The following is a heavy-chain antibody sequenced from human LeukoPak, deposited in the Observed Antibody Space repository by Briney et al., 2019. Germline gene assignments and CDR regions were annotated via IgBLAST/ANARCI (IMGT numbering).Heavy chain of an antibody. D-gene: IGHD3-3*01. CDR3: AKDQFMEWLFYFDY. Sequence: PGGSLRLSCAASGFTFSNYGMHWVRQAPGKGLEWVAVIWYDGSNKYYADSVKGRFIISRDNSKNTLYLQMNSLRDEDTAVYYCAKDQFMEWLFYFDYWGQGTLVTVSS. CDR2: IWYDGSNK. J-gene: IGHJ4*02. CDR1: GFTFSNYG. V-gene: IGHV3-30*02.